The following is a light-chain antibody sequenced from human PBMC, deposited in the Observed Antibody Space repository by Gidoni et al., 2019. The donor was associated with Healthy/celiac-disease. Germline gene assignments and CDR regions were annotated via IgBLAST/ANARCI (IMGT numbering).Light chain of an antibody. Sequence: ALPMPHSPSSLSASVGDRVTITCRASQVIRNDLGWYQQKPGKAPKLLIFAASSLQSGVPSRCSGSGAGTDFTLTISSLQPEDFATYYCLQDYNYPLTFGGGTKVEIK. V-gene: IGKV1-6*01. J-gene: IGKJ4*01. CDR3: LQDYNYPLT. CDR2: AAS. CDR1: QVIRND.